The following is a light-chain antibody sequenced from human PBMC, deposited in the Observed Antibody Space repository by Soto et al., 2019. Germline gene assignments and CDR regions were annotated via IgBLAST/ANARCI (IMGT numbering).Light chain of an antibody. J-gene: IGKJ4*01. CDR2: DAS. Sequence: DIQMTQSPSSLSASIGDRVTITCQASQDISNNLNWYQQKPGKAPKLLLYDASNLKTGVPSRFSGSGSETDFTFTISSLQPEDIATYYCLQYFHRLLTFGGGTKVEI. CDR3: LQYFHRLLT. CDR1: QDISNN. V-gene: IGKV1-33*01.